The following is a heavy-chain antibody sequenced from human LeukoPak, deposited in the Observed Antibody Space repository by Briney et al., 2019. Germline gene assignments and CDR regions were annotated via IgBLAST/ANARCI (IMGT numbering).Heavy chain of an antibody. CDR2: IYSSGST. V-gene: IGHV4-61*02. J-gene: IGHJ3*02. D-gene: IGHD3-22*01. CDR3: ARDGISYYDTLDAFDI. CDR1: GGSLSSGSYY. Sequence: PSQTLSLTCTVSGGSLSSGSYYWGWLRQPAGRGLEWVGRIYSSGSTNYNPSLKSRVTISVDTSKNQFSLKLSSVTAADTGVYYCARDGISYYDTLDAFDIWGQGTMVSVSS.